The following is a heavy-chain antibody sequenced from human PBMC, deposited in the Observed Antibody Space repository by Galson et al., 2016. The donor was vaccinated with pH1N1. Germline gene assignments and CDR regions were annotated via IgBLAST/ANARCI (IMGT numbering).Heavy chain of an antibody. V-gene: IGHV5-51*03. CDR2: VNPGGSTI. CDR3: ARQYDFGDYRGNAFDI. Sequence: QSGAEVKKPGESLKISCKASGYIFTSQWIAWVRQVPGKGLEWVGVVNPGGSTIRYSLSFQGQVTISSDKSISTAYLQWISLRASDTAMYYCARQYDFGDYRGNAFDIWGQGTVVIVSS. D-gene: IGHD4-17*01. J-gene: IGHJ3*02. CDR1: GYIFTSQW.